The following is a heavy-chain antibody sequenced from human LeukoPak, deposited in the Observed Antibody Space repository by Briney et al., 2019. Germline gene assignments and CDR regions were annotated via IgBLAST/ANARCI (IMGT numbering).Heavy chain of an antibody. CDR1: GFTFTSSA. Sequence: SVTVSCKASGFTFTSSAVQWVRQARGQGLEWIGWIVVCSGNTNYAQKFQERVTINRDMSTSTAYMELSSLRSEDTAVYYCATDDVTTGTKAALGYWGQGTLVTISS. CDR3: ATDDVTTGTKAALGY. D-gene: IGHD1-1*01. V-gene: IGHV1-58*01. CDR2: IVVCSGNT. J-gene: IGHJ4*02.